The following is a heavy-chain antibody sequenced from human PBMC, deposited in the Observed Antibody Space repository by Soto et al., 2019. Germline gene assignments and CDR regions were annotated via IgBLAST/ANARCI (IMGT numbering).Heavy chain of an antibody. D-gene: IGHD6-6*01. V-gene: IGHV1-69*01. Sequence: QVQLVQSGAEVKKPGSSVKVSCKASGGTFSSYAISWVRQAPGQGLEWMGGIIPIFGTANYAQKFQGRVTITEEESTSPAYMELSSLGSADTAVYYCVRYSSSSSDYYYGMDVWGQGTTVTVSS. CDR1: GGTFSSYA. CDR2: IIPIFGTA. CDR3: VRYSSSSSDYYYGMDV. J-gene: IGHJ6*02.